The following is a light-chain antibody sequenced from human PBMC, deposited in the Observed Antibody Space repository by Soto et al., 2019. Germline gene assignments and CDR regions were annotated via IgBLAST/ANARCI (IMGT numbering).Light chain of an antibody. CDR2: WAS. CDR3: QQYYSLPLT. J-gene: IGKJ4*01. CDR1: QSVFYSSNNKNY. Sequence: DIVMAQSPDSLAVSLGERATINCKCSQSVFYSSNNKNYLAWYQQKPGQPPKLLISWASTRESGVPGRFSGSGSGTDFTLTISSLQAEDVAVYYCQQYYSLPLTFGGGTKVEIK. V-gene: IGKV4-1*01.